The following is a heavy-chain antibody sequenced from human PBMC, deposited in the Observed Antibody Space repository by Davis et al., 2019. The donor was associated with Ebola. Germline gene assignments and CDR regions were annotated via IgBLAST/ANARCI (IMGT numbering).Heavy chain of an antibody. J-gene: IGHJ6*02. CDR3: AKVDSSSWKGLHYYYGMDV. CDR2: INPSGGST. Sequence: ASAKVSCKASGYTFTSYYMHWVRQAPGQGLEWLGIINPSGGSTSYAQKFQGRVTMTRDTSTSTVYMELSSLRSEDTAVYYCAKVDSSSWKGLHYYYGMDVWGQGTTVTVSS. CDR1: GYTFTSYY. D-gene: IGHD6-13*01. V-gene: IGHV1-46*01.